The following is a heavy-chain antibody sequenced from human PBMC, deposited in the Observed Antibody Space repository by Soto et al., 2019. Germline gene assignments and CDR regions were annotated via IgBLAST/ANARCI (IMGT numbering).Heavy chain of an antibody. Sequence: QVHLVQSGAEVNKPGSSVKVSCKASGGSFSTYAINWLRQAPGQGLEWMGGIIPLFGTANYAQNFQDRFTFTADKSTTTAYMEVRSLTSEDTAFYYCATGFWSGPIAHYFDYWGQRTLVTVSS. V-gene: IGHV1-69*06. J-gene: IGHJ4*01. D-gene: IGHD3-3*01. CDR2: IIPLFGTA. CDR3: ATGFWSGPIAHYFDY. CDR1: GGSFSTYA.